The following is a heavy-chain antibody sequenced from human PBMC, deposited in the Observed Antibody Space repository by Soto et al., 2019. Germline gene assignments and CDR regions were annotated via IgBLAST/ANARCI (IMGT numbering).Heavy chain of an antibody. CDR2: ISSSSSTI. CDR3: ARDRLRPAFDI. CDR1: GFTFGSYS. D-gene: IGHD4-17*01. J-gene: IGHJ3*02. V-gene: IGHV3-48*01. Sequence: GGSLRLSCAASGFTFGSYSMNWVRQAPGKGLEWVSYISSSSSTIYYADSVKGRFTISRDNAKNSLYLQMNSLRAEDTAVYYCARDRLRPAFDIWGQGTMVTVSS.